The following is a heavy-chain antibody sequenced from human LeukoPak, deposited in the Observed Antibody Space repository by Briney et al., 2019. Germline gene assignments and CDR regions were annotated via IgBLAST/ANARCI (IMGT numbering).Heavy chain of an antibody. CDR1: GFTFNDAW. CDR3: TTGGYD. Sequence: GGSLSLSCAASGFTFNDAWMSWVRPAPGKGLEWVGRIKSKTDGETTDYAAPVKGRFTISRDDSRNTLYLQMNSLKTEDTAVYYCTTGGYDWGQGTLVAVSS. CDR2: IKSKTDGETT. D-gene: IGHD5-12*01. J-gene: IGHJ4*02. V-gene: IGHV3-15*01.